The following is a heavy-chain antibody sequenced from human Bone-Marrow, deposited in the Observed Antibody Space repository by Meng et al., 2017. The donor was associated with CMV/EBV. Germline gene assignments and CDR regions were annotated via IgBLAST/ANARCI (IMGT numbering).Heavy chain of an antibody. Sequence: SLKISCAASGFTFDDYAMHWVRQAPGKGLEWVSGISWNSGSIGYADSVKGRFTISRDNAKNSLYLQMNSLRAEDTAVYYCARAGCGGDCYKVDAFDIWGQGTMVTVSS. CDR1: GFTFDDYA. V-gene: IGHV3-9*01. D-gene: IGHD2-21*01. J-gene: IGHJ3*02. CDR2: ISWNSGSI. CDR3: ARAGCGGDCYKVDAFDI.